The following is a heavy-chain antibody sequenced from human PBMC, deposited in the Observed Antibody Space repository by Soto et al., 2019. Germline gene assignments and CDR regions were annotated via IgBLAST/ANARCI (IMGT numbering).Heavy chain of an antibody. Sequence: ASVKVSCKASGGTFSSYAISWVRQAPGQGLEWMGGIIPIFGTANYAQKFQGRVTITADESTSTAYMELSSLRSEDTAVYYCVTSIAVAGSLRYYYYGMDVWGQGTTVTVSS. CDR3: VTSIAVAGSLRYYYYGMDV. V-gene: IGHV1-69*13. D-gene: IGHD6-19*01. CDR2: IIPIFGTA. CDR1: GGTFSSYA. J-gene: IGHJ6*02.